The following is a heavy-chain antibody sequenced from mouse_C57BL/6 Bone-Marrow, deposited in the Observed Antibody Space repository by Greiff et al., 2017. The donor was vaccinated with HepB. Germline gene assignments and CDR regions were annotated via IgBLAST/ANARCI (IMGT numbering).Heavy chain of an antibody. J-gene: IGHJ3*01. D-gene: IGHD1-1*01. Sequence: EVHLVESGGGLVQPGGSLKLSCAASGFTFSDYYMYWVRQTPEKRLEWVAFISNDGGSTYYPDTVKGRITISRDYAKNTLYLQMSRLKSENTAMYYCAGHYGSSRGAYWGQGTLVTVSA. CDR2: ISNDGGST. CDR3: AGHYGSSRGAY. CDR1: GFTFSDYY. V-gene: IGHV5-12*01.